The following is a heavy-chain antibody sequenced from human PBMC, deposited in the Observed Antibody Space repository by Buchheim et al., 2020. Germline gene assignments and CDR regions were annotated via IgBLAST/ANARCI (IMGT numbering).Heavy chain of an antibody. Sequence: QVQLVESGGGVVQPGRSLRLSCAASGFTFSSYAMHWVRQAPGKGLEWVAVISYDGSNKYYADSVKGRFTISRDNSKNTLYLQMNSLRAEETAVYYCTRYFRHGFDYWGEGTL. CDR1: GFTFSSYA. CDR2: ISYDGSNK. V-gene: IGHV3-30-3*01. D-gene: IGHD3-9*01. J-gene: IGHJ4*02. CDR3: TRYFRHGFDY.